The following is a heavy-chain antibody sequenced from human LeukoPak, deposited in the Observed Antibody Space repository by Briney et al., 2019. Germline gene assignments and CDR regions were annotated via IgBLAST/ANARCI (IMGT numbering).Heavy chain of an antibody. CDR1: GYTLTSDG. J-gene: IGHJ4*02. CDR3: ARASPYYYGSGSYLPDY. V-gene: IGHV1-69*06. CDR2: IIPIFGTA. Sequence: ASVKVSCKASGYTLTSDGMNWVRQAPGQGLEWMGGIIPIFGTANYAQKFQGRVTITADKSTSTAYMELSSLRSEDTAVYYCARASPYYYGSGSYLPDYWGQGTLVTVSS. D-gene: IGHD3-10*01.